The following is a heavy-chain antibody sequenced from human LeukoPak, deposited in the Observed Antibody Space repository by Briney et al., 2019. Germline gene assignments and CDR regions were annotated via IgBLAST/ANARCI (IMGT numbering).Heavy chain of an antibody. J-gene: IGHJ4*02. CDR1: GYTFTGYY. CDR2: INPNSGGT. D-gene: IGHD2-2*01. CDR3: ARVVYCSSTSCPPPGLQY. Sequence: ASVKVSCKASGYTFTGYYTHWVRQAPGQGLEWMGWINPNSGGTNYAQKFQGRVTMTRDTSISTAYMELSRLRSDDTAVYYCARVVYCSSTSCPPPGLQYWGQGTLVTVSS. V-gene: IGHV1-2*02.